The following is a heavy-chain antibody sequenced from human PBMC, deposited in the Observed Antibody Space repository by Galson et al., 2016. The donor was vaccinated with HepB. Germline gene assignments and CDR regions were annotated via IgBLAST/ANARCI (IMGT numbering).Heavy chain of an antibody. CDR3: AAARPPGLVLVY. V-gene: IGHV5-51*01. CDR1: GHSIASYW. CDR2: IDPSDSEI. J-gene: IGHJ4*02. D-gene: IGHD2-8*02. Sequence: SGAELKKPGESLKLSCKSSGHSIASYWIGWVRQLPGKGLECMGVIDPSDSEIRSMPSFRGHVTISADKSTNTAYLQWSSLKASDTAVYYCAAARPPGLVLVYWGLGTRVTVSS.